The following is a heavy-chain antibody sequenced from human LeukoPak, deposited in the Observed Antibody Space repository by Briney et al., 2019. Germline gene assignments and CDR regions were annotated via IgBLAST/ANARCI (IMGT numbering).Heavy chain of an antibody. V-gene: IGHV4-59*01. CDR2: IYYSGST. CDR3: ARDSSSGGFDP. J-gene: IGHJ5*02. CDR1: GGSISSYY. Sequence: SETLSLTCTVSGGSISSYYWSWIRQPPGKGLEWIGYIYYSGSTNYNPSLKSRVTISVDTSKNQFSLKLSSETAADTAVYYCARDSSSGGFDPWGQGTLVTVSS. D-gene: IGHD6-19*01.